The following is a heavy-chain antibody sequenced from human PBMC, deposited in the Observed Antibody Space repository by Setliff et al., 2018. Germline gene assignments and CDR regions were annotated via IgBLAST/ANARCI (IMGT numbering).Heavy chain of an antibody. J-gene: IGHJ6*02. CDR3: ARDPAPGLFRPTYGMDV. D-gene: IGHD2-21*01. CDR2: IYTSGST. V-gene: IGHV4-61*02. Sequence: PSETLSLTCTVSGDSISGGISYWSWIRQPAGKGLEWIGRIYTSGSTNYNPSLKSRVTISVDTSKNQFSLKLSSVTAADTAVYYCARDPAPGLFRPTYGMDVWGQGTTVTSP. CDR1: GDSISGGISY.